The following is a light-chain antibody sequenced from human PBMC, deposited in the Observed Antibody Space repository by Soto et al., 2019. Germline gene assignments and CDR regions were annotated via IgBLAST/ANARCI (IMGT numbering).Light chain of an antibody. CDR3: STWEDSLNGYV. V-gene: IGLV1-44*01. J-gene: IGLJ1*01. CDR1: NSNIGRNR. Sequence: QAVVTQPPSASGTPGQRVTISCSGSNSNIGRNRVSWYQQLPGTAPKLLIYSNYQRPSGVPDRFSGSKSGTSASLAIRGLQSEDEADYYCSTWEDSLNGYVFGAGTKLTVL. CDR2: SNY.